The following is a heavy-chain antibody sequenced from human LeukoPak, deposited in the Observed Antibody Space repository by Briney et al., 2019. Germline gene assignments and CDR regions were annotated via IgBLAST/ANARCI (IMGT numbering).Heavy chain of an antibody. CDR1: GFTFSSYA. J-gene: IGHJ4*02. CDR3: ARVDSNGYYFFDY. Sequence: GGSLRLSCAASGFTFSSYAMHWGRQAPGKGLEYVSTISSNGGSTYYANSVKGRFTISRDNSKNTLYLQMGSLRAEDMAVYYCARVDSNGYYFFDYWGQGALVTVSS. V-gene: IGHV3-64*01. D-gene: IGHD5-18*01. CDR2: ISSNGGST.